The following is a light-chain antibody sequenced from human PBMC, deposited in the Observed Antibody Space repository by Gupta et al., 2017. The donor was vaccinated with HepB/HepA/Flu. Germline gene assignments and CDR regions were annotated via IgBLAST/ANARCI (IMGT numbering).Light chain of an antibody. Sequence: QPVVTQTSYASASLGSSVKLTCTLSSAYRSYIIAWHQLQTGKAPRYLMKLESSGNFNKGSGVPDRFSGSSSGADRYLTISNLQSEDEADYYCETWDISTQVFGGGTKLTVL. V-gene: IGLV4-60*03. CDR3: ETWDISTQV. J-gene: IGLJ3*02. CDR1: SAYRSYI. CDR2: LESSGNF.